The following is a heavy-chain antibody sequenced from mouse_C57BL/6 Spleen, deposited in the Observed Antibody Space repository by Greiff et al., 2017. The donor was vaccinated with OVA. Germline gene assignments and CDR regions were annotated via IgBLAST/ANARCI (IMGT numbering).Heavy chain of an antibody. CDR2: IRLKSDNYAT. J-gene: IGHJ3*01. D-gene: IGHD2-1*01. CDR1: GFTFSNYW. V-gene: IGHV6-3*01. CDR3: TILLYGAWFAY. Sequence: EVQVVESGGGLVQPGGSMKLSCVASGFTFSNYWMNWVRQSPEKGLEWVDQIRLKSDNYATHYAESVKGGFTISRDDSKSSVYRQMNNLRAEDTGIYYCTILLYGAWFAYWGQGTLVTVSA.